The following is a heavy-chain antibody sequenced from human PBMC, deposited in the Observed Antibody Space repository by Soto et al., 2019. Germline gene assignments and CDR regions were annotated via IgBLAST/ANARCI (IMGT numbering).Heavy chain of an antibody. V-gene: IGHV3-30-3*01. CDR1: GFTFSSYA. Sequence: TGGSLRLSCAASGFTFSSYAMHWVRQAPGKGLEWVAVISYDGSNKYYADSVKGRFTISRDNSKNTLYLQMNSLRAEDTAVYYCARSAYNWFDPWGQGTLVTVSS. CDR3: ARSAYNWFDP. CDR2: ISYDGSNK. D-gene: IGHD3-16*01. J-gene: IGHJ5*02.